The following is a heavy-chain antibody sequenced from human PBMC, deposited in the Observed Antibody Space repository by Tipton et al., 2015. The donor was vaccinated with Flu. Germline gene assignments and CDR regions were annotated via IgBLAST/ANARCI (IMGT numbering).Heavy chain of an antibody. CDR1: GGSISGHY. D-gene: IGHD1-26*01. Sequence: LSLTCSVSGGSISGHYWNWIRQPPGKGLEWIGYIYFSGSTEYNPSLRSRVTISLDTSKKHFSLNLSSVIAADTAMYYCARGSYGKLLYFDYWGQGTLGIASS. CDR3: ARGSYGKLLYFDY. V-gene: IGHV4-59*11. J-gene: IGHJ4*02. CDR2: IYFSGST.